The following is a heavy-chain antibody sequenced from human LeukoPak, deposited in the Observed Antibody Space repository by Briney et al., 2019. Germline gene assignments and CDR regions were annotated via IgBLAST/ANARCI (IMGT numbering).Heavy chain of an antibody. J-gene: IGHJ4*02. V-gene: IGHV3-53*01. CDR2: IYSGGST. CDR3: ARVPHYKPSGYDTFDY. Sequence: GGSLRLSCAASGFTVSSNYTSWVRQAPGKGLEWVSVIYSGGSTYYADSVKGRFTISRDNSKNTLYLQMNSLRAEDTAVYYCARVPHYKPSGYDTFDYWGQGTLVTVSS. CDR1: GFTVSSNY. D-gene: IGHD5-12*01.